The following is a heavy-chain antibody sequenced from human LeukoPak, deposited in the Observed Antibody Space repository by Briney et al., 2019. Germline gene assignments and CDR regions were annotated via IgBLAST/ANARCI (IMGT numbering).Heavy chain of an antibody. CDR3: AKSRRGSWKKDAFDI. D-gene: IGHD1-26*01. V-gene: IGHV3-53*01. CDR1: GFTVGSNY. Sequence: PGGSLRLSCAASGFTVGSNYMSWVRQAPGKGLEWVSVIYSGGSTYYADSVKGRFTISRDNSKNTLYLQMNSLRAEDTAVYYCAKSRRGSWKKDAFDIWGQGTMVTVSS. CDR2: IYSGGST. J-gene: IGHJ3*02.